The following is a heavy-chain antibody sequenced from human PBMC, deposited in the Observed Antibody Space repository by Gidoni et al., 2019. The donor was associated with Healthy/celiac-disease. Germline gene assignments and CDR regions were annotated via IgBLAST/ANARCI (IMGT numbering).Heavy chain of an antibody. D-gene: IGHD3-10*01. V-gene: IGHV3-30-3*01. CDR2: ISYDGSNK. J-gene: IGHJ4*02. CDR1: GFTFSSYA. Sequence: QVQLVESGGGVVQPGRSLSLSCAASGFTFSSYAMHWVRQAPGKGLEWVAVISYDGSNKYYADSVKGRFTISRDNSKNTLYLQMNSLRAEDTAVYYCAREWAKLMVRGVPLDYWGQGTLVTVSS. CDR3: AREWAKLMVRGVPLDY.